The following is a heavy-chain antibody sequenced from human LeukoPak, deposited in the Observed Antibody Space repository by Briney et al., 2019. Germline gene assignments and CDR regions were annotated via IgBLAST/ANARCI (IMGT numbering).Heavy chain of an antibody. CDR3: ARVLNGFWSGYGY. CDR2: INHSGST. CDR1: GGSFSGYY. Sequence: PSETLSLTCAVYGGSFSGYYWNWIRQPPGKGLEWIGEINHSGSTNYNPSLKSRVTISVDTSKNQFSLKLSSVTAADTAVYYCARVLNGFWSGYGYWGQGTLVTVSS. V-gene: IGHV4-34*01. D-gene: IGHD3-3*01. J-gene: IGHJ4*02.